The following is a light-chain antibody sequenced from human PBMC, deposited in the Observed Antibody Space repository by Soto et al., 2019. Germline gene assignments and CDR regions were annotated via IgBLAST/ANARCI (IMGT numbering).Light chain of an antibody. CDR2: GAS. CDR3: QQYGSSLLT. J-gene: IGKJ4*01. Sequence: EIVLTQSPDTLSLSPGERATLSCRASQSVSSGYLAWYQQKPGQAPRLLIYGASSRATGIPDRFSGSGSGTDFTLTIRRLEPEDFEVYYCQQYGSSLLTFGGGTKVDIK. V-gene: IGKV3-20*01. CDR1: QSVSSGY.